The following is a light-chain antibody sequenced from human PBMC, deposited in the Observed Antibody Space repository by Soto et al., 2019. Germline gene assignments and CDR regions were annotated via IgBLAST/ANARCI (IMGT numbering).Light chain of an antibody. CDR2: GNS. CDR3: QSYDSSLVV. CDR1: SSNIGAGYD. Sequence: QPVLTQPPSVSGARGQRVTISCTGSSSNIGAGYDVHWYQQLPGTAPKLLIYGNSNRPSGVPDRFSGSKSGTSASLAITGLQAEDEADYYCQSYDSSLVVFGGGTKLTVL. J-gene: IGLJ2*01. V-gene: IGLV1-40*01.